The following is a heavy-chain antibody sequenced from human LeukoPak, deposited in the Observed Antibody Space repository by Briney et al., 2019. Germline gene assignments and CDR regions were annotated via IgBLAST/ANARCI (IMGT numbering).Heavy chain of an antibody. CDR1: GFTFSTYG. Sequence: PGGSLRLSCAASGFTFSTYGMSWVRQAPGKGLEWVSGISGSGGSRFYTDSVKGRFTISRDNSKNTLYLQMNSLRAEDTAVYYCAKLREWELPDLFDYWAREPWSPSPQ. V-gene: IGHV3-23*01. D-gene: IGHD1-26*01. CDR2: ISGSGGSR. J-gene: IGHJ4*02. CDR3: AKLREWELPDLFDY.